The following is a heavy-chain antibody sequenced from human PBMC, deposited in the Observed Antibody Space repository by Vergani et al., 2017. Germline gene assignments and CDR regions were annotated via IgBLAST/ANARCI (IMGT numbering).Heavy chain of an antibody. D-gene: IGHD1-26*01. V-gene: IGHV4-38-2*02. CDR3: ARDRGWDNAFDI. CDR2: IYHSGST. CDR1: GYSISSGYY. Sequence: QVQLQESGPGLVKPSETLSLTCTVPGYSISSGYYWGWIRQPPGKGLAWIWSIYHSGSTYYNPTLKSRVNISVETSKNQFSLKLSSVTAADTAVYYCARDRGWDNAFDIWGEGTMVTVSS. J-gene: IGHJ3*02.